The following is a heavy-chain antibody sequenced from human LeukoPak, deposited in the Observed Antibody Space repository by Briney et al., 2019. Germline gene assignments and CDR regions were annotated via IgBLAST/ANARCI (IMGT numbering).Heavy chain of an antibody. CDR2: IYSGGDA. V-gene: IGHV3-53*01. CDR1: GFIVSNNY. CDR3: ARSFSSGWSDY. Sequence: GGSLRLSCAASGFIVSNNYMTWVRQAPGKGLEWVSVIYSGGDAYYADSVKGRFTISRDNSNNTLPLAMNNLRVEDTAVYYCARSFSSGWSDYWGQGTLVAVAS. J-gene: IGHJ4*02. D-gene: IGHD6-19*01.